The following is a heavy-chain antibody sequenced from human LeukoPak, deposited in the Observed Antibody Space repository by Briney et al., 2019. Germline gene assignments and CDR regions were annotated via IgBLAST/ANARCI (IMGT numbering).Heavy chain of an antibody. CDR1: GGSISSSSYY. J-gene: IGHJ4*02. CDR3: ARHVDGGYRSEINDY. D-gene: IGHD6-19*01. CDR2: IYYSGST. V-gene: IGHV4-39*01. Sequence: PSETLSLTCTVSGGSISSSSYYWGWIRQPPGKGLEWIGSIYYSGSTYYNPSLKSRVTISVDTSKNQFSLKLSSVTAADTAVYYCARHVDGGYRSEINDYWGQGTLVTVSS.